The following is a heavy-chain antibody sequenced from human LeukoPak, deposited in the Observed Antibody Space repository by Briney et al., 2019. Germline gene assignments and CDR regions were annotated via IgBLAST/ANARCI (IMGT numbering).Heavy chain of an antibody. D-gene: IGHD2-15*01. CDR2: IYTSGST. V-gene: IGHV4-4*07. CDR1: GGSISSYY. J-gene: IGHJ6*02. CDR3: AREGSNGGHSFGVPGVVVAANTYYYYGMDV. Sequence: PETLSLTCTVSGGSISSYYWSWIRQPAGKGLEWIGRIYTSGSTNYNPSLKSRVTMSVDTSKNQFSLKLSSVTAADTAVYYCAREGSNGGHSFGVPGVVVAANTYYYYGMDVWGQGTTVTVSS.